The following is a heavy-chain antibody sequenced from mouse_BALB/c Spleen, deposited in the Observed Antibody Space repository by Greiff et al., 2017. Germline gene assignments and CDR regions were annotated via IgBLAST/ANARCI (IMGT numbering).Heavy chain of an antibody. CDR3: ARGGGSYGYDGAWFAY. CDR2: IWGDGST. J-gene: IGHJ3*01. V-gene: IGHV2-6-7*01. CDR1: GFSLTGYG. D-gene: IGHD2-2*01. Sequence: QVQLKQSGPGLVAPSQSLSITCTVSGFSLTGYGVNWVRQPPGKGLEWLGMIWGDGSTDYNSALKSRLSISKDNSKSQVFLKMNSLQTDDTARYYCARGGGSYGYDGAWFAYWGQGTLVTVSA.